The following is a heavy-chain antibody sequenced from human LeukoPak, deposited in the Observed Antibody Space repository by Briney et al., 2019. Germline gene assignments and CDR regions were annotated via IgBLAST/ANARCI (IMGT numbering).Heavy chain of an antibody. Sequence: KASETLPLTCTVSGGSISSYYWSWIRQPPGKGLEWFGYIYTSGSTNYNPSLKSRVTISVDTSKNQFSLKLSSVTAADTAVYYCARRQLASVLFDYWGQGTLVTVSS. CDR3: ARRQLASVLFDY. CDR2: IYTSGST. J-gene: IGHJ4*02. CDR1: GGSISSYY. D-gene: IGHD6-6*01. V-gene: IGHV4-4*09.